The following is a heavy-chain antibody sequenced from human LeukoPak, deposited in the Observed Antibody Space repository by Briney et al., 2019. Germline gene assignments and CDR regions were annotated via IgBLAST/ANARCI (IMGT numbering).Heavy chain of an antibody. CDR3: TTHDPINRS. V-gene: IGHV3-15*01. D-gene: IGHD1-1*01. Sequence: GGSLRLSCAGSGFNFQYAWMTWVRQAPGKGLEWVGRIKSKRDGETTDYAAPVKGRFTISRDDSKNTLYLQMNSLKTEDTAMYYCTTHDPINRSWGQGTLVTVSS. CDR1: GFNFQYAW. J-gene: IGHJ4*02. CDR2: IKSKRDGETT.